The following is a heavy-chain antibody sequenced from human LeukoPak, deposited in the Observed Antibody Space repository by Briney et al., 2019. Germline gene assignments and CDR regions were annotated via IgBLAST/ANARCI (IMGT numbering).Heavy chain of an antibody. V-gene: IGHV3-30*18. CDR2: ISYDGSNK. CDR3: AKEGRRSFFYYGSGSYVDY. D-gene: IGHD3-10*01. J-gene: IGHJ4*02. CDR1: GSTFSSYG. Sequence: GGSLRLSCAASGSTFSSYGMHWVRQAPGKGLEWVAVISYDGSNKYYADSVKGRFTISRDNSKNTLYLQMNSLRAEDTAVYYCAKEGRRSFFYYGSGSYVDYWGQGTLVTVSS.